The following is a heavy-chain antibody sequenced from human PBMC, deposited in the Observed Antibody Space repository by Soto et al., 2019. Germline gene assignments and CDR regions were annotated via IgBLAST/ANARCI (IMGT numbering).Heavy chain of an antibody. CDR1: GGSISTADYY. D-gene: IGHD4-17*01. CDR2: IFYSGST. CDR3: ARDQYFGYGDQTYYGMDV. V-gene: IGHV4-30-4*01. J-gene: IGHJ6*02. Sequence: QVQLQESGPGLVKPARTLSLTCTVSGGSISTADYYWSWIRQPPGTGLEGIGFIFYSGSTSYNPSLKSRLTVSVDTSKNQFSLKLNSVTAANTAVYYCARDQYFGYGDQTYYGMDVWGQGTTVTVSS.